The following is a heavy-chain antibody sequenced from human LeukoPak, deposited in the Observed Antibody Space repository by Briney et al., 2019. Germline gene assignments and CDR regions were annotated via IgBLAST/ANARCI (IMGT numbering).Heavy chain of an antibody. V-gene: IGHV3-20*04. CDR3: ARGRPLGANFWVY. CDR1: GFTFDDYG. J-gene: IGHJ4*02. CDR2: INWNGGST. D-gene: IGHD3-16*01. Sequence: GGSLRLSCAASGFTFDDYGMSWDRQAPGKGLEWVSGINWNGGSTGYADSVKGRFTISRDNAKNSLYLQMNSLRAEDTAVYYCARGRPLGANFWVYWGQGTLVTVSS.